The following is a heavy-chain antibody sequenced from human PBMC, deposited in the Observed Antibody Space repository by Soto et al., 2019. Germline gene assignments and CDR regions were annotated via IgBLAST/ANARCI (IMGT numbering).Heavy chain of an antibody. Sequence: QEHLVESGGGVVQAGTSLRLSCAASGFRFNNYGMHWVRQAPGKGLEWVAFVSSDGNNKYYADSVKGPFTISRDNSKSTMFLQVDSLRVDDTAIYYCAKDRVIQLLPIWPDPWGQGTLVTVSS. CDR2: VSSDGNNK. CDR1: GFRFNNYG. CDR3: AKDRVIQLLPIWPDP. V-gene: IGHV3-30*18. J-gene: IGHJ5*02. D-gene: IGHD2-2*01.